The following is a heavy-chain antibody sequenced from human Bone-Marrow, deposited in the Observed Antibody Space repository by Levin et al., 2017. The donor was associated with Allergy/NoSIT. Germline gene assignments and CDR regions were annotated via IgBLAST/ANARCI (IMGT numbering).Heavy chain of an antibody. CDR1: GYTFTGYY. Sequence: GASVKVSCKASGYTFTGYYMHWVRQAPGQGLEWMGWINPNSGGTNYAQKFQGRVTMTRDTSISTAYMELSRLRSDDTAVYYCARSEWELLQYYYYGMDVWGQGTTVTVSS. CDR3: ARSEWELLQYYYYGMDV. J-gene: IGHJ6*02. D-gene: IGHD1-26*01. CDR2: INPNSGGT. V-gene: IGHV1-2*02.